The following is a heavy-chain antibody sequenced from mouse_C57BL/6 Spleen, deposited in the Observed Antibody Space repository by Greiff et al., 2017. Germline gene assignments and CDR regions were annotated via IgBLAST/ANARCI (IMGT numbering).Heavy chain of an antibody. D-gene: IGHD1-1*01. V-gene: IGHV5-17*01. CDR3: ARLITTVGYYFDY. CDR1: GFTFSDYG. Sequence: EVQGVESGGGLVKPGGSLKLSCAASGFTFSDYGMHWVRQAPEKGLEWVAYISSGSSTIYYADTVKGRFTISRDNAKNTLFLQMTSLRSEDTAMXYCARLITTVGYYFDYWGQGTTLTVSS. CDR2: ISSGSSTI. J-gene: IGHJ2*01.